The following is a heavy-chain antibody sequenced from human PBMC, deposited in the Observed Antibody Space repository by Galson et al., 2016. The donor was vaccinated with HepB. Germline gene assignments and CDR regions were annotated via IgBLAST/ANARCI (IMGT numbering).Heavy chain of an antibody. CDR3: AREATVTRGAFDM. Sequence: CAISGDSVSSNSAAWHWIRQSPSRGLEWLGRTYYRSKWYNDYAVSVKSRIAINPDTSKNQLSLQLNSVTPEDTAVYYCAREATVTRGAFDMWGQGTMVTVSS. D-gene: IGHD4-17*01. CDR2: TYYRSKWYN. J-gene: IGHJ3*02. CDR1: GDSVSSNSAA. V-gene: IGHV6-1*01.